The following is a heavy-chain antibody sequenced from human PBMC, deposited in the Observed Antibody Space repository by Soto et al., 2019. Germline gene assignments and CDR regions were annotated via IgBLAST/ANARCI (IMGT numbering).Heavy chain of an antibody. CDR1: GFTFSSYA. V-gene: IGHV3-30-3*01. Sequence: GGSLRLSCAASGFTFSSYAMHWVRQAPGKGLEWVAVISYDGSNKYYADSVKGRFTISRDNSKNTLYLQMNSLRAEDTAVYYCAREGDCSSTSCNHSGSYYWFDPWGQGTLVTVSS. J-gene: IGHJ5*02. CDR3: AREGDCSSTSCNHSGSYYWFDP. D-gene: IGHD2-2*01. CDR2: ISYDGSNK.